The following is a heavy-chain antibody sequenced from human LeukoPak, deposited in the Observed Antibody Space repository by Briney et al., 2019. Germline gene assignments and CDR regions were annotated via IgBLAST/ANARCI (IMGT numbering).Heavy chain of an antibody. V-gene: IGHV3-23*01. Sequence: GGSLRLSCAASGFTFGSYAMSWVRQAPGKGLEWVSAISGSGGSIYYADSVKGRFTISRDNSKNTLYLQMNSLRAEDTAVYYCARLTADGRLYFVDWGPGTLVTVSS. CDR1: GFTFGSYA. CDR2: ISGSGGSI. D-gene: IGHD6-13*01. J-gene: IGHJ4*02. CDR3: ARLTADGRLYFVD.